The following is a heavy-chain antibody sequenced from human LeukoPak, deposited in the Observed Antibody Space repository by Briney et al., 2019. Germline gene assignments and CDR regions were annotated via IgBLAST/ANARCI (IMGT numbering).Heavy chain of an antibody. CDR3: ARAYYYDRSGSNFDY. J-gene: IGHJ4*02. CDR2: ISTYDVNV. Sequence: ASVKVSCKASGYTFTTYGIAWVRQAPGQGLEWMGWISTYDVNVNYADKFQGRVTVTTDTSTTTAYMELRSLRSDDTAVYYCARAYYYDRSGSNFDYWGQGTLVTVSS. CDR1: GYTFTTYG. D-gene: IGHD3-22*01. V-gene: IGHV1-18*01.